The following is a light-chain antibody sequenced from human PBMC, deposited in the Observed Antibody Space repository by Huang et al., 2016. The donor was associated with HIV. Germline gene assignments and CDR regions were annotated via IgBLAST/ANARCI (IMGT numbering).Light chain of an antibody. Sequence: EIVLTQSPATLSLSPGERATLSCRATQSIRKRYLAWFQQKPGLAPRLPIYDASNRATGIPDRFSGGGSGTDFTLTISRLEPEDFAVYYCQQYGSSSYTFGQGTKLELK. CDR2: DAS. V-gene: IGKV3D-20*01. J-gene: IGKJ2*01. CDR3: QQYGSSSYT. CDR1: QSIRKRY.